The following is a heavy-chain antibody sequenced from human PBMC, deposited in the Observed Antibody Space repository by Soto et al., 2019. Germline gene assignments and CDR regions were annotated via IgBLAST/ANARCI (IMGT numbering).Heavy chain of an antibody. CDR3: AREIVDTAMAFDY. J-gene: IGHJ4*02. V-gene: IGHV3-11*06. CDR1: GFTFSDYY. Sequence: QVQLVESGGGLVKPGGSVRLSCAASGFTFSDYYMNWVRQAPGKGLEWLSYISSSGSYTNYADSVKGRFTISRDNAKNSLYLQMNSLRAEDTAVYYCAREIVDTAMAFDYWGQGTLVTVSS. D-gene: IGHD5-18*01. CDR2: ISSSGSYT.